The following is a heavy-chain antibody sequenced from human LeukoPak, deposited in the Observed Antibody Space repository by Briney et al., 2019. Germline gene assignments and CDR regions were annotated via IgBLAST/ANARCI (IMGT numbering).Heavy chain of an antibody. CDR2: IISSSSYI. CDR3: ARDPQYCSGGSCYSFDY. V-gene: IGHV3-21*01. Sequence: PGGSLRLSCAASGFTFSTYSMDWVRQAPGKGLEWLSSIISSSSYIYYADSVEGRFTISRDNAKNSLYLQMNSLRAEDTAVYYCARDPQYCSGGSCYSFDYWGQGTLVTVSS. CDR1: GFTFSTYS. J-gene: IGHJ4*02. D-gene: IGHD2-15*01.